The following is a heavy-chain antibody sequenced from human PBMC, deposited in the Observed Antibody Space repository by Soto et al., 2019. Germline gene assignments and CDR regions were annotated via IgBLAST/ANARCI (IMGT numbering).Heavy chain of an antibody. D-gene: IGHD3-22*01. CDR3: ARGDYYDTNGPFSDAFDI. CDR1: GFSFTTYW. Sequence: EVQLVESEGGLVQPGGSLRLSCAASGFSFTTYWMSWVRQAPGKGLQWVANIKPDGSEKWYVDSVKGRFTISRDNAKSSLYLQMSSLRAEDTAVYYCARGDYYDTNGPFSDAFDIWGQGTMVTVSS. J-gene: IGHJ3*02. V-gene: IGHV3-7*04. CDR2: IKPDGSEK.